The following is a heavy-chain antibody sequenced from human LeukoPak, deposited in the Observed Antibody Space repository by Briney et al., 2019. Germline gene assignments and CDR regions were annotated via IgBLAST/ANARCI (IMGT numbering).Heavy chain of an antibody. V-gene: IGHV3-23*01. CDR1: GFTFSSYG. J-gene: IGHJ4*02. Sequence: GGTLRLSCAASGFTFSSYGMSWVRQAPGKGLEWVSAISGSGGSTYYADSVKGRFIISRDNSKNTLYLQMNSLRAEDTAVYYCARDGRSSLTSDYWGQGTLVTVSS. CDR2: ISGSGGST. D-gene: IGHD1-26*01. CDR3: ARDGRSSLTSDY.